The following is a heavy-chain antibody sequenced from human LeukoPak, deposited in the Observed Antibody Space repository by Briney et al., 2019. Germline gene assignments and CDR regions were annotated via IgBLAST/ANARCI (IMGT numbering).Heavy chain of an antibody. J-gene: IGHJ6*04. CDR1: GGSFSGYY. CDR2: INHSGST. Sequence: SETLPLTCAVYGGSFSGYYWSWIRQPPGKGLEWIGEINHSGSTNYNPSLKSRVTISVDTSKNQFSLKLSSVTAADTAVYYCARGTDGSDLYGMDVWGKGTTVTVSS. CDR3: ARGTDGSDLYGMDV. V-gene: IGHV4-34*01. D-gene: IGHD3-10*01.